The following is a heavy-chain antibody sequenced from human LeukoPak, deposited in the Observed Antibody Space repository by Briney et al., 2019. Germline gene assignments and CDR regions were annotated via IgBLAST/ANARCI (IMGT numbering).Heavy chain of an antibody. CDR1: GSTFTSYG. V-gene: IGHV1-18*04. CDR2: ISAYNGNT. Sequence: GASVKVSCEASGSTFTSYGISWVRQAPGQGLEWMGWISAYNGNTNYAQKLQGRVTMTTDTSTSTAYMELRSLRSDDTAVYYCARDLGYYYSSGSYSEFDYWGQGTLVTVSS. J-gene: IGHJ4*02. D-gene: IGHD3-10*01. CDR3: ARDLGYYYSSGSYSEFDY.